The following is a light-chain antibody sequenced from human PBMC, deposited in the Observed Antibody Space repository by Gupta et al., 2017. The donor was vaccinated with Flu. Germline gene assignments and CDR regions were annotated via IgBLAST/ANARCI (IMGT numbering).Light chain of an antibody. Sequence: DIVMTHSALYLPVSAGEPASISCRSSQSLLHSNGYNDLDWHLRKPVVSPQLLIYLGSTWAPGVPDRFNGSGSGTDFTLKISRVGTEKVGVYYCMQSLQTPWAFGQGTKVEIK. J-gene: IGKJ1*01. CDR3: MQSLQTPWA. CDR1: QSLLHSNGYND. CDR2: LGS. V-gene: IGKV2-28*01.